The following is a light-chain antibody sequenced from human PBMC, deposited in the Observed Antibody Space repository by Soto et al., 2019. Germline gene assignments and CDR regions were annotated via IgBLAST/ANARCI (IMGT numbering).Light chain of an antibody. J-gene: IGKJ1*01. Sequence: TQSPGTLSLSPGKRATLSCRASQSVSSTYLAWYQQKPGQAPGLLIHGASTRATGIPVRFSGSASGTEFTLTISSLQSEDFTVYYCQQYDTWPLTFGQGTKVDI. CDR2: GAS. V-gene: IGKV3-15*01. CDR1: QSVSSTY. CDR3: QQYDTWPLT.